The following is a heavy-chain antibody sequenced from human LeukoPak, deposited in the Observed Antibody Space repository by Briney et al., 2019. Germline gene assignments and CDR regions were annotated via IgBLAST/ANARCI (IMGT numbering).Heavy chain of an antibody. Sequence: SSETLSLTCTVSGGSISSYYWSWIRQPPGKGLEWIGYIYYSGSTNYNPSLKRRVTISVATSNNQFSLKLSSVAAADTAVYYCAGGADFWSGYLNWFDPWGQGTLVTVSS. CDR3: AGGADFWSGYLNWFDP. D-gene: IGHD3-3*01. V-gene: IGHV4-59*01. CDR1: GGSISSYY. CDR2: IYYSGST. J-gene: IGHJ5*02.